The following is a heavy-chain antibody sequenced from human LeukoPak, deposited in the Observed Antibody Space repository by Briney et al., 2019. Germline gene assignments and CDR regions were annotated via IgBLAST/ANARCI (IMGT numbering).Heavy chain of an antibody. V-gene: IGHV3-74*01. CDR1: GFTLRTYW. CDR2: INTDASST. Sequence: GGSLRPSCAASGFTLRTYWVHWVRQAPGKGLVWVSHINTDASSTSYAASVKGRFTISRDNAKNTLYLQMNSLRAEDTAVYYRARGGYSYGYDYWGQGTLVTVSS. D-gene: IGHD5-18*01. CDR3: ARGGYSYGYDY. J-gene: IGHJ4*02.